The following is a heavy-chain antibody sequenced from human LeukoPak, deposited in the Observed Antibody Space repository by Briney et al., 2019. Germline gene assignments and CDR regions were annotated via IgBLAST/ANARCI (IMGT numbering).Heavy chain of an antibody. CDR2: IDQGGSVR. D-gene: IGHD6-13*01. V-gene: IGHV3-7*01. Sequence: GGSLRLSCAASGFSVSTYWMSWVRQAPEKGLEFVANIDQGGSVRNYMDSLKGRCTISRDNAKKSLYLEINSLRADDTAVYYCARDPESSSFDLWGRGALVTVSS. CDR3: ARDPESSSFDL. CDR1: GFSVSTYW. J-gene: IGHJ4*02.